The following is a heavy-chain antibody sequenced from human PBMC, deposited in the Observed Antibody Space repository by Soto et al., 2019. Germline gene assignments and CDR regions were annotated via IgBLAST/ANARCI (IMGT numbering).Heavy chain of an antibody. CDR1: GGSISSYY. V-gene: IGHV4-59*12. J-gene: IGHJ6*02. Sequence: QVQLQVSGPGLVKPSETLSLTCSVSGGSISSYYCSWFRQPPGKGLEWIGHMHYGGNSDYNPSLSSSVAISVNTSQTHCSLKPYSVTAAHTALYCCASKAFAAIHALVAVCGQGSTITFS. CDR3: ASKAFAAIHALVAV. D-gene: IGHD5-18*01. CDR2: MHYGGNS.